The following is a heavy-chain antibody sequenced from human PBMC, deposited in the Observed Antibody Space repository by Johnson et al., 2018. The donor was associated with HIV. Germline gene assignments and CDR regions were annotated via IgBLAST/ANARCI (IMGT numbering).Heavy chain of an antibody. V-gene: IGHV3-30*04. CDR3: VKDRGSPGVPAALDV. D-gene: IGHD1-26*01. Sequence: QVQLVESGGGVVQPGRSLRLSCAASGFTFSSYAMHWVRQAPGKGLEWVAVISYDGSNKYYADSVKGRFTISRDNSKNTLNLEMDGLKDEDTGLYYCVKDRGSPGVPAALDVWGQGTKVIVSS. CDR2: ISYDGSNK. CDR1: GFTFSSYA. J-gene: IGHJ3*01.